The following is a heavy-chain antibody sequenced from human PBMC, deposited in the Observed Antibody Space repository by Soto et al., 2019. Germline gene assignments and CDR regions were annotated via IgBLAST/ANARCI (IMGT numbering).Heavy chain of an antibody. D-gene: IGHD3-22*01. CDR1: GYTFTSYY. CDR3: ARVRSNYYDSSGYLMDC. CDR2: INPSGGST. Sequence: ASVKVSCKASGYTFTSYYMHWVRQAPGQGLEWMGIINPSGGSTSYAQKFQGRVTMTRDTSTSTVYMELSSLRSEDTAVYYCARVRSNYYDSSGYLMDCWGQGTLVTVSS. J-gene: IGHJ4*02. V-gene: IGHV1-46*01.